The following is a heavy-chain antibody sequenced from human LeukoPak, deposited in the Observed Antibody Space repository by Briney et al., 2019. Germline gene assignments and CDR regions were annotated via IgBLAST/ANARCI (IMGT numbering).Heavy chain of an antibody. J-gene: IGHJ5*02. CDR1: GDSVSSNSAA. V-gene: IGHV6-1*01. CDR2: TYYRSKWFN. CDR3: AGEPEQQLVRAWFDP. D-gene: IGHD6-13*01. Sequence: SSQTLSLTCVISGDSVSSNSAAWSWIRQSPSRGLEWLGRTYYRSKWFNDYAVSVKSRITIKPDTSKNQFSLQLNSVTPEDTAVYYCAGEPEQQLVRAWFDPWGQGTLVTVSS.